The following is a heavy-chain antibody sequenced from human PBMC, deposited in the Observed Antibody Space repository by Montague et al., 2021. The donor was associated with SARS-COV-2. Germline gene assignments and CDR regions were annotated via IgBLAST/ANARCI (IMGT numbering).Heavy chain of an antibody. D-gene: IGHD6-13*01. V-gene: IGHV6-1*01. Sequence: CAISGDSVSSNSAAWKWIRQSPSRGLEWLGRTYYRSKWHNDYAESVKRRITINPDTSKNQISLQLNSVTPEDTAVYYCARGSQVGSWPPTDSGMDVWGQGTKVTVSS. CDR2: TYYRSKWHN. CDR3: ARGSQVGSWPPTDSGMDV. J-gene: IGHJ6*02. CDR1: GDSVSSNSAA.